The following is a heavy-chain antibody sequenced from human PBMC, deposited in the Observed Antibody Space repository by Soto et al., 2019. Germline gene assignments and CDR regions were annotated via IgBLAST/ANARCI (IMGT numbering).Heavy chain of an antibody. CDR3: ARGVMYYYDSSGYMRLLYYFDY. J-gene: IGHJ4*02. CDR2: IIPIFGTA. CDR1: GGTFSSYA. Sequence: QVQLVQSGAEVKKPGSSVKVSCKASGGTFSSYAISWVRQAPGQGLEWMGGIIPIFGTANYAQKFQGRVTIPADESTRTAYMELSSLRSEDTAVYYCARGVMYYYDSSGYMRLLYYFDYWGQGTLVTVSS. V-gene: IGHV1-69*01. D-gene: IGHD3-22*01.